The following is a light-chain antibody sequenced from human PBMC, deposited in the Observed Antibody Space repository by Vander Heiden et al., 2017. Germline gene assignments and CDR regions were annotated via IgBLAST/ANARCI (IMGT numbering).Light chain of an antibody. CDR2: GNS. CDR3: QSYDSSLSQV. J-gene: IGLJ2*01. Sequence: QSVLTQPPSVSGAPGQRVTISCPGRSSNIGAGYDVHWYQQLPGTAPKRLSDGNSNRPSGVPDRVSASKSGTSASLDITGLQAEDEADDYCQSYDSSLSQVFGGGTKLTVL. V-gene: IGLV1-40*01. CDR1: SSNIGAGYD.